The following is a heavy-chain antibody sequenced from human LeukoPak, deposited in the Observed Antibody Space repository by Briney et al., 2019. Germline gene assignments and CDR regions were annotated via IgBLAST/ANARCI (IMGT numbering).Heavy chain of an antibody. V-gene: IGHV4-34*01. CDR3: ARVRTGGYVDY. CDR1: GGSFSGYY. J-gene: IGHJ4*02. CDR2: INHSGST. Sequence: SETLSLTCAVYGGSFSGYYWSWIRQPPGKGLEWIGEINHSGSTNYNPSLKSRVTISVDTSKNQFSLKLGSVTAADTAVYYCARVRTGGYVDYWGQGTLVTVSS. D-gene: IGHD2-8*02.